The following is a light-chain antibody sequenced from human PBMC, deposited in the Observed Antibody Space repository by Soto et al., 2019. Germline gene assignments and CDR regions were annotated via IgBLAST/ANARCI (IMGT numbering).Light chain of an antibody. CDR3: SSYTSSSTLSTYV. J-gene: IGLJ1*01. CDR1: SSDVGGYNY. V-gene: IGLV2-14*03. CDR2: DVS. Sequence: QSVLTQPASVSGSPGQSITISCTGTSSDVGGYNYVSWYQHHPGKAPKLMIYDVSNRPSGVSNRFSGSKSGNTASLIISGLQAEDEAGYYCSSYTSSSTLSTYVFGTGIKVTVL.